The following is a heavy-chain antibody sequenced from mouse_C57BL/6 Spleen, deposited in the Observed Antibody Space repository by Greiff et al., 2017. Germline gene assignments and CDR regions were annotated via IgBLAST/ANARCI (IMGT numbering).Heavy chain of an antibody. V-gene: IGHV1-47*01. CDR1: GYTFTTYP. CDR2: FHPYNDDT. J-gene: IGHJ1*03. D-gene: IGHD2-4*01. CDR3: ARRIYYDYGWYFDV. Sequence: QVQLQQSGAELVKPGASVKMSCKASGYTFTTYPLEWMKQNHGKSLEWIGNFHPYNDDTKYNEKFKGKATLTVEKSSSTVYLELSRLTSDDSAVYYCARRIYYDYGWYFDVWGTGTTVTVSS.